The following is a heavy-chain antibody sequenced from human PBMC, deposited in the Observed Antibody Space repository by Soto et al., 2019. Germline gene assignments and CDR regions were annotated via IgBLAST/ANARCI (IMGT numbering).Heavy chain of an antibody. D-gene: IGHD3-10*01. V-gene: IGHV1-69*12. Sequence: QVQLVQSGAEVKKPGSSVKVSCKASGGTFSSYANNWVRQAPGQGLEWMGGIIRIFGTPDYAQRFQGRVTITADESTSTAYMELSSLRSEDTAVYYCARQGSNEYYYYGMDVWGQGTTVTVSS. J-gene: IGHJ6*02. CDR2: IIRIFGTP. CDR1: GGTFSSYA. CDR3: ARQGSNEYYYYGMDV.